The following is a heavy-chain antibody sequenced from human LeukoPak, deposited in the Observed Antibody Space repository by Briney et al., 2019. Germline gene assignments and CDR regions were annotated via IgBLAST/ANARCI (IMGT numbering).Heavy chain of an antibody. Sequence: GGSLRLSCAASGFTFSSYEMNWVRQAPGKGLEWVSYISSSGSTIYYADSVKGRFTISRDNAKNSLYLQMNSLRAEDTAVYYCARGGIQLWTLDIWGQGTMVTVSS. CDR1: GFTFSSYE. J-gene: IGHJ3*02. V-gene: IGHV3-48*03. D-gene: IGHD5-18*01. CDR3: ARGGIQLWTLDI. CDR2: ISSSGSTI.